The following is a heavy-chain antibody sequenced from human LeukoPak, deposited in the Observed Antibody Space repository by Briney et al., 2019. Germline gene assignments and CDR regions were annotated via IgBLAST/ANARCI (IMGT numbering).Heavy chain of an antibody. CDR3: ARGFGSSWFDY. V-gene: IGHV1-2*04. CDR1: GYTSTANY. CDR2: INPNGGGT. J-gene: IGHJ4*02. D-gene: IGHD6-13*01. Sequence: GASVKVSCKASGYTSTANYIHWVRQAPGQGLGWMGWINPNGGGTNYAQKFQGWVTMTRDTSISTLYMELSRLKSDDTAVYYCARGFGSSWFDYWGQGTLVTVSS.